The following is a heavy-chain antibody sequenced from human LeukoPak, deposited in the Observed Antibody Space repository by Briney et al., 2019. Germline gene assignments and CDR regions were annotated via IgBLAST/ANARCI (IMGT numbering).Heavy chain of an antibody. J-gene: IGHJ3*02. D-gene: IGHD1-14*01. V-gene: IGHV4-59*01. CDR2: IYYSGST. Sequence: SETLSLTCTVSGGSITNYYWTWIRQPPGKELEWIGFIYYSGSTNYSPSLKSRVAISVDTSKNQFSLKLSSVTAADTAIYYCARGESGNHAGFFDIWGQGTMVTVSS. CDR3: ARGESGNHAGFFDI. CDR1: GGSITNYY.